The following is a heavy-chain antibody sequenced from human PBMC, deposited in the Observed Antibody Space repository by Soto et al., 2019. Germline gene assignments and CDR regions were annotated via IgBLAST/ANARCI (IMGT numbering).Heavy chain of an antibody. Sequence: QLHLVQSGAEVKKPGASVKVSCEVSGYTLAELSMHWVRQAPGKGLEWMGGFNPEDGETIYSQKFQGRVSMTEDTSTDTAYMELSSLRSEDTALYYCTTGQRPIRFLEWLSRYYFDFWGQGTLVTVSS. J-gene: IGHJ4*02. CDR2: FNPEDGET. V-gene: IGHV1-24*01. D-gene: IGHD3-3*01. CDR3: TTGQRPIRFLEWLSRYYFDF. CDR1: GYTLAELS.